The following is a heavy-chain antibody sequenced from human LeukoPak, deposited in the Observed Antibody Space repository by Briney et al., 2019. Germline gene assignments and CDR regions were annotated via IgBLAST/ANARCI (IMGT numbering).Heavy chain of an antibody. CDR1: GGSISSGDYY. J-gene: IGHJ4*02. V-gene: IGHV4-30-4*01. D-gene: IGHD3-10*01. CDR3: ARVGARITMVRGVIIREYFDY. Sequence: PSQTLSLTCTVSGGSISSGDYYWSWIRQPPGKGLEWIGYIYYSGSTYYNPSLKSRVTISVDTSKNQFSLKLSSVTAADTAVYYCARVGARITMVRGVIIREYFDYWGQGTPVTVSS. CDR2: IYYSGST.